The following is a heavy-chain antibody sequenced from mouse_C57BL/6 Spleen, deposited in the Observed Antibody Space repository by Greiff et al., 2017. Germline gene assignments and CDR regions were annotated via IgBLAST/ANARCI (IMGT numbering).Heavy chain of an antibody. J-gene: IGHJ3*01. Sequence: VQLQQSGAELVRPGTSVKVSCKASGYAFTNYLIEWVKQRPGQGLEWIGVINPGRGGTNYNEKFKGKATLTADKSSSTAYMQLSSLTSEDSAVYFCARGDYYDYDWFAYWGQGTLVTVSA. V-gene: IGHV1-54*01. CDR2: INPGRGGT. CDR1: GYAFTNYL. D-gene: IGHD2-4*01. CDR3: ARGDYYDYDWFAY.